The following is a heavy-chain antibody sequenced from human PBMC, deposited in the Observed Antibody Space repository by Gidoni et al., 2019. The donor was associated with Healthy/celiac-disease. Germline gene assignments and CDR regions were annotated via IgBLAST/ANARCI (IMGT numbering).Heavy chain of an antibody. CDR3: ARGSYATSDAFDI. D-gene: IGHD1-26*01. Sequence: QVQLVQSGAEVKKPGASVKVSCKATGYTFTSYYMHWVRQAPGQGLELMGIIEPSGGSTSYAQKFQGRVTMTRDTSTSTVYMELSSLRSEDTAVYYCARGSYATSDAFDIWSQGTMVTVSS. CDR2: IEPSGGST. V-gene: IGHV1-46*01. J-gene: IGHJ3*02. CDR1: GYTFTSYY.